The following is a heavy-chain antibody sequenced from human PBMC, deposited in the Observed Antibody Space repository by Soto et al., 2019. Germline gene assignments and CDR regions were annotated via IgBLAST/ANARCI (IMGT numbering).Heavy chain of an antibody. Sequence: GGSLRLSCAASGFTFSSYGMHWVRQAPGKGLEWVAVISYDGSNKYYADSVKGRFTISRDNSKNTLYLQMNSLRAEDTAVYYCAKPFLGGGWSTDIWGPGPLVTVSS. CDR2: ISYDGSNK. D-gene: IGHD6-19*01. CDR3: AKPFLGGGWSTDI. V-gene: IGHV3-30*18. CDR1: GFTFSSYG. J-gene: IGHJ4*02.